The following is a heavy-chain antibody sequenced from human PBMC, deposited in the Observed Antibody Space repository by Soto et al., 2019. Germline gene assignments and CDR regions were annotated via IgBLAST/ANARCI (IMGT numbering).Heavy chain of an antibody. J-gene: IGHJ4*02. CDR3: ARLNDRDYGDYVTQSYYFDY. CDR1: GGSFSGYY. D-gene: IGHD4-17*01. Sequence: QVQLQQWGAGLLKPSETLSLTCAVYGGSFSGYYWSWIRQPPGKGLEWIGEINHSGSTNYNPSLKSRVTISVDTSKNQFSLKLSSVTAADTVVYYCARLNDRDYGDYVTQSYYFDYWGQGTLVTVSS. CDR2: INHSGST. V-gene: IGHV4-34*01.